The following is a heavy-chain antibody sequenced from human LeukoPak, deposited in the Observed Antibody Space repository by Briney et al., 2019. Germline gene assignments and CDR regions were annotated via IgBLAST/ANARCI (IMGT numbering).Heavy chain of an antibody. CDR3: ARDSQGHSGYDYYYYYGMDV. CDR1: GYTFTGYY. V-gene: IGHV1-2*06. Sequence: ASVKVSCKASGYTFTGYYMHWVRQAPGQGLEWMGRINPNSGGTNYAQKFQGRVTMTRDTSISTAYMELSRLRSDDTAVYYCARDSQGHSGYDYYYYYGMDVWGQGTTVTVSS. D-gene: IGHD5-12*01. J-gene: IGHJ6*02. CDR2: INPNSGGT.